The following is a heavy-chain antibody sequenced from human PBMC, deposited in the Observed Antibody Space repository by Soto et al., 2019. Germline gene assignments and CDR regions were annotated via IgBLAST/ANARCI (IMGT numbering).Heavy chain of an antibody. CDR1: GGTFSSYA. CDR2: IIPIFGTA. J-gene: IGHJ4*02. V-gene: IGHV1-69*01. Sequence: QVQLVQSGAEVKKPGSSVKVSCKASGGTFSSYAISWVRQAPGQGLEWMGGIIPIFGTANYAQKFQGRVTITADESTNTAYMELSSLRSEDTAVYYCARECPDTAMVWYFDYWGQGTLVTVSS. CDR3: ARECPDTAMVWYFDY. D-gene: IGHD5-18*01.